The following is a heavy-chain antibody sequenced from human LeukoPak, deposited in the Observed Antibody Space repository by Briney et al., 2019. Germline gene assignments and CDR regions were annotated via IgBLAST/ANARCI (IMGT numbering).Heavy chain of an antibody. V-gene: IGHV3-48*03. Sequence: PGGSLRLSCAASGFTFSSYEMNWVRQAPGKGLEWVSYISRSSSTIYYADSVKGRFTVSRDNSENSLYLQMDSLRVDDTAVYFCARDDGAYEFWSGLAYYMDVWGKGTTVIDSS. J-gene: IGHJ6*03. CDR1: GFTFSSYE. CDR2: ISRSSSTI. D-gene: IGHD3-3*01. CDR3: ARDDGAYEFWSGLAYYMDV.